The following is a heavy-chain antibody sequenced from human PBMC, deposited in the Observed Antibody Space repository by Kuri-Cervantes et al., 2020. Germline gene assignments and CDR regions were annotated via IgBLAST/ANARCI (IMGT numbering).Heavy chain of an antibody. V-gene: IGHV1-58*01. D-gene: IGHD2-15*01. Sequence: SVKVSCKASGFTFTSSAVQWVRQARGQRLEWIGWIVVGSGNTNYAQKFQERVTITRDMSTSTAYMELSSLRSEDTAVYYCARDLGDGYCSGGSCSYYYYYMDVWGKGTTVTVSS. J-gene: IGHJ6*03. CDR2: IVVGSGNT. CDR1: GFTFTSSA. CDR3: ARDLGDGYCSGGSCSYYYYYMDV.